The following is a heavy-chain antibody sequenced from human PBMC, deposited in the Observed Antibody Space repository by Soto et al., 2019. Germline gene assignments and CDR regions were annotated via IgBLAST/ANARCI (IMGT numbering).Heavy chain of an antibody. CDR2: IYYSGST. J-gene: IGHJ4*02. V-gene: IGHV4-59*01. CDR3: ASGSNGDYFDY. D-gene: IGHD4-17*01. Sequence: SDTLSLTCTVSGGSISSYYWSWIRQPPGKGLEWIGYIYYSGSTNYNPSLKSRVTISVDTSKNQFSLKLSSVTAADTAVYYCASGSNGDYFDYWGQGTLVTVSS. CDR1: GGSISSYY.